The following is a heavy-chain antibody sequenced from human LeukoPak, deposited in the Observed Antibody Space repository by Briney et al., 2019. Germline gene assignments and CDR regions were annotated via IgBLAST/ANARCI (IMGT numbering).Heavy chain of an antibody. V-gene: IGHV3-74*01. CDR2: VNPDGSST. J-gene: IGHJ4*02. D-gene: IGHD3-16*01. Sequence: GGSLRLSCAASGFTFTRYWMHWVRQAPGKGLVWVSRVNPDGSSTTYGDSVKGRFTSSRDNAKNTLYLQMNSLRADDTAVYYCARGGSYGDYWGQGTLVTVSS. CDR3: ARGGSYGDY. CDR1: GFTFTRYW.